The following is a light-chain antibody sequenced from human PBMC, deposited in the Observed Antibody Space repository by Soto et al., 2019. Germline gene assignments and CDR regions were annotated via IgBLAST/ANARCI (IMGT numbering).Light chain of an antibody. CDR3: GSWDSSLSAYV. V-gene: IGLV1-51*01. CDR1: SSNIGGNS. Sequence: QSVVTQPPSVSAYPGQKVTISCSGSSSNIGGNSVSWYQQLPGTAPKLLIYDDNKRPSGIPDRFSGSKSGTSATLGITGFQTGDEADYYCGSWDSSLSAYVFGTGTKVTVL. CDR2: DDN. J-gene: IGLJ1*01.